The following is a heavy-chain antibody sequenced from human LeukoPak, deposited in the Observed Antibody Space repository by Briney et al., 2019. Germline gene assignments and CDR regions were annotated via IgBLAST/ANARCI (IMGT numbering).Heavy chain of an antibody. CDR3: ATEFYDFLSGESWFDP. J-gene: IGHJ5*02. V-gene: IGHV4-39*07. Sequence: PSETLSLTCTVSGGSISSSSYYWGWTRQPPGKGLEWIGSIYYSGSTYYNPSLKSRVTISVDTSKNQFSLKLSSVTAADTAVYYCATEFYDFLSGESWFDPWGQGALVTVS. CDR1: GGSISSSSYY. D-gene: IGHD3-9*01. CDR2: IYYSGST.